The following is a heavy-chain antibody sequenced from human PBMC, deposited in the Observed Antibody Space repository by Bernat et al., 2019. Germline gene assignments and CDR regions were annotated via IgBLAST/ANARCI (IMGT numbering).Heavy chain of an antibody. CDR2: IKSKTDGGTT. Sequence: EVQLVESGGGLVKPVGSLRLSFAASGFTFSNAWISWVRQAPGKWLEWVGRIKSKTDGGTTDYAAPVKGRFTISRDASKNTLYLQMNRLKTEETAVYYCTTDIVVVPAPGYYMDVWGKGTTVTVSS. V-gene: IGHV3-15*01. J-gene: IGHJ6*03. CDR3: TTDIVVVPAPGYYMDV. CDR1: GFTFSNAW. D-gene: IGHD2-2*01.